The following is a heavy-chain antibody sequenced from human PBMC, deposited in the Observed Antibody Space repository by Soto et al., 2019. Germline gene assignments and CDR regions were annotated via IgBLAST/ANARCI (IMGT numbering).Heavy chain of an antibody. CDR2: IYYSGST. V-gene: IGHV4-39*01. CDR1: GGSISSSSYY. CDR3: VDYDSSGYYPGAFDI. D-gene: IGHD3-22*01. Sequence: SETLSLTCTVSGGSISSSSYYWGWIRQPPGKGLEWIGSIYYSGSTYYNPSLKSRVTISVDTSKSQFSLKLSSVTAADTAVYYCVDYDSSGYYPGAFDIWGQGTMVTVSS. J-gene: IGHJ3*02.